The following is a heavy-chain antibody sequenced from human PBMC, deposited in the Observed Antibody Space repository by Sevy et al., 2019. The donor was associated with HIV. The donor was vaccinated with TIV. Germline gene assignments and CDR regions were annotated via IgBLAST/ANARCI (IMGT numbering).Heavy chain of an antibody. V-gene: IGHV3-74*01. CDR3: ARATHGDWFDP. Sequence: GGSLRLSCAASGFTFSSYWMHWVHQAPGKGLVWVSRINSDGSSTSYADSVKGRFTISRDNAKNTLYLQMNSLRAEDTAVYYCARATHGDWFDPWGQGTLVTVSS. CDR1: GFTFSSYW. D-gene: IGHD3-10*01. CDR2: INSDGSST. J-gene: IGHJ5*02.